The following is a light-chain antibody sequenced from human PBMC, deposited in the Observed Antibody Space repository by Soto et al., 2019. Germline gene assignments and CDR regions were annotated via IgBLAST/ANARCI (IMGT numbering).Light chain of an antibody. J-gene: IGKJ2*01. CDR3: QQSHTIPRT. CDR1: QSISIY. Sequence: DIQMTQTPSSLSASVGDSVTISCRTSQSISIYVSWYQQTPGKAPKLLIYGASTLQTGVPSRFSGSGSGTDFTFTITSLRREDFATYFCQQSHTIPRTFGQGTNLEIK. CDR2: GAS. V-gene: IGKV1-39*01.